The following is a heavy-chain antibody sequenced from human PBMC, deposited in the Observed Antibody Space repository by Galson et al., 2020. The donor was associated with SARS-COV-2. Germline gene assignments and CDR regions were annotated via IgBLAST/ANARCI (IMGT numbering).Heavy chain of an antibody. CDR1: GFTFSYYV. V-gene: IGHV3-30*03. D-gene: IGHD2-2*01. Sequence: GESLKISCAASGFTFSYYVMHWVRQAPDKGLERVAVISYDGGEKHFADSVRGRFTISRDNSKSTLYLQMSSLRAEDTAVYYCADGIVIVPSARYGMDVWGQGTTVTVSS. CDR3: ADGIVIVPSARYGMDV. J-gene: IGHJ6*02. CDR2: ISYDGGEK.